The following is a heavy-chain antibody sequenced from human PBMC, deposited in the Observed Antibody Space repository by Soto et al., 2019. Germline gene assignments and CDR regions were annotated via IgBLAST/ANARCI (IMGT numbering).Heavy chain of an antibody. J-gene: IGHJ6*04. CDR2: IQSGGST. V-gene: IGHV3-66*01. CDR1: GFTVSSKY. Sequence: EVQLVESGGGLVQPGGSLRLSCAASGFTVSSKYMSCVRQAPGKGLEWVSLIQSGGSTYYAGSVKGRFTISRDNSENTLFLQMNSLRVEDTAVYYCTRVDVHCSGGRCYGVPMDFWGTGTTVTVSA. D-gene: IGHD2-15*01. CDR3: TRVDVHCSGGRCYGVPMDF.